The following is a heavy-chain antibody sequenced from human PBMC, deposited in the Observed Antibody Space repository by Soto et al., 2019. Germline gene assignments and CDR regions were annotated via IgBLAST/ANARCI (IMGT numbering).Heavy chain of an antibody. CDR2: IIAIFGTA. J-gene: IGHJ6*02. V-gene: IGHV1-69*12. CDR3: AKPQSIQDYYYGMDV. Sequence: QVQLVQSGAEVKKPGSSVKVSCKASGGTFSSYAISWVRQAPGQGLEWMGGIIAIFGTADYVQKFQGRVTITADESTSTAYMELSSLRSEDTAVYYCAKPQSIQDYYYGMDVWGQGTTVTVSS. CDR1: GGTFSSYA. D-gene: IGHD6-6*01.